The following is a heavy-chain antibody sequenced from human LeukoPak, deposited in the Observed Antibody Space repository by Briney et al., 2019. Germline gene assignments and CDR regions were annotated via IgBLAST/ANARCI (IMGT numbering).Heavy chain of an antibody. Sequence: ASVKVSCKASGHTFTSYGISWVRQAPGQGLEWMGWISAYNGNTNHAQKLQGRVTITTDTSTSTAYMELRSLRSDDTAVYYCARVGGDCSSTSCYIDPWGQGTLVTVSS. V-gene: IGHV1-18*01. CDR1: GHTFTSYG. CDR3: ARVGGDCSSTSCYIDP. J-gene: IGHJ5*02. D-gene: IGHD2-2*03. CDR2: ISAYNGNT.